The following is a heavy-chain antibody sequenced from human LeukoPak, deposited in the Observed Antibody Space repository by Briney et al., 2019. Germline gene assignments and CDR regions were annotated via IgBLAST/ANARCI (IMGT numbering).Heavy chain of an antibody. Sequence: ESGPTLVHPTQTLTLTCTFSGFSLSTSGLGVGWIRQPPGKALEWLALIYWADDKRYSPSLKSRLTITKDTSKNQVVLTMTNMDPVDTATYYCARHTEKLVLDYWGQGTLVTVSS. J-gene: IGHJ4*02. CDR1: GFSLSTSGLG. CDR2: IYWADDK. CDR3: ARHTEKLVLDY. V-gene: IGHV2-5*02. D-gene: IGHD6-6*01.